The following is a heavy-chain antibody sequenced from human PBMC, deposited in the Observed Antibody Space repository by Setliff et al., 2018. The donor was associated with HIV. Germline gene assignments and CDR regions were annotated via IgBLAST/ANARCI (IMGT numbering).Heavy chain of an antibody. V-gene: IGHV1-58*02. Sequence: ASVKVSCKASGFTFTTSAMQWVRQARGQRLEWIGWIVVGSGNTNYAQKFQERVTITRDMSTSTAYMELSSLRSEDTAVYYCAAGPDYYYYMDVWGKGTTVTVSS. J-gene: IGHJ6*03. CDR2: IVVGSGNT. CDR1: GFTFTTSA. CDR3: AAGPDYYYYMDV.